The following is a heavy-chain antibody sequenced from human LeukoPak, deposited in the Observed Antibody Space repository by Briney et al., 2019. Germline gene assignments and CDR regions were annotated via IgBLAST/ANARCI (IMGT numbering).Heavy chain of an antibody. CDR2: INWNSGST. CDR3: ASGVYDYVWGSYRYAPRDAFDI. Sequence: PGGSLRLSCAASGFTFDDYGMSWARQAPGKGLEWVSGINWNSGSTGYADSVKGRFTISRDNAKNSLYLQMNSLRAEDTALYYCASGVYDYVWGSYRYAPRDAFDIWGQGTMVTVSS. D-gene: IGHD3-16*02. V-gene: IGHV3-20*04. CDR1: GFTFDDYG. J-gene: IGHJ3*02.